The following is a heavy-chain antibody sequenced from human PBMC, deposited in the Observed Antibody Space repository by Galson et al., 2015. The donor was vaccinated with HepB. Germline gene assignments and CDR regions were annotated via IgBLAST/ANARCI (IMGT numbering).Heavy chain of an antibody. CDR2: IHPGDSDT. J-gene: IGHJ5*02. Sequence: QSGAEVKKPGESLKISCKGSGYSFTSYWIGWVRQMPGKGLEWMGIIHPGDSDTRYSPSFQGQVTISADKSISTAYLQWSSLKASDTAMYYCARQRIAAAGHNWFDPWGQGTLVTVSS. D-gene: IGHD6-13*01. CDR1: GYSFTSYW. V-gene: IGHV5-51*01. CDR3: ARQRIAAAGHNWFDP.